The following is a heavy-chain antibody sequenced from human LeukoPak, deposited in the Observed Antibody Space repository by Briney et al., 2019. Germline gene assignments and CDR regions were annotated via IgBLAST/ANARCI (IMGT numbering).Heavy chain of an antibody. D-gene: IGHD4-17*01. CDR1: GGSFSGYY. CDR3: ARLRTTVTTKRFDY. J-gene: IGHJ4*02. CDR2: INHSGST. V-gene: IGHV4-34*01. Sequence: SETLSLTCAVYGGSFSGYYWSWIRQPPGKGLEWIGEINHSGSTNYNPSLKSRVTISVDTSKNQFSLKLSSVTAADTAVYYCARLRTTVTTKRFDYWGQGTLVTVSS.